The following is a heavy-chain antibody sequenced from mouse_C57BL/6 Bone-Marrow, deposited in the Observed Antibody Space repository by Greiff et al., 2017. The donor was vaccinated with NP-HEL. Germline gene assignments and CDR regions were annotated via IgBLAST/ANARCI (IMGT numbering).Heavy chain of an antibody. V-gene: IGHV7-1*01. CDR1: GFTFSDFY. D-gene: IGHD1-1*01. CDR3: ARDDHYGSLSY. J-gene: IGHJ2*01. CDR2: SRNKANDYTT. Sequence: EVQLVESGGGLVQSGRSLRLSCATSGFTFSDFYMEWVRQAPGKGLEWIAASRNKANDYTTEYSASVKGRFIVSRDTSQSILYLQMNALRAEDTAIYYCARDDHYGSLSYWGQGTTLTVSS.